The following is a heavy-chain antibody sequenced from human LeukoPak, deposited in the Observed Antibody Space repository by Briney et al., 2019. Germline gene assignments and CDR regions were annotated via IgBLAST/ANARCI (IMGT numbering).Heavy chain of an antibody. D-gene: IGHD2-2*01. V-gene: IGHV3-30-3*01. J-gene: IGHJ3*02. CDR1: GFTFSSYA. Sequence: GGSLRLSCAASGFTFSSYAMHWVRQAPGKRLEWVAVISYDGSNKYYADSVKGRFTISRDNSKNTLYLQMNSLRAEDTAVYYCAREARVVPAAIGAFDIWGQGTMVTVSS. CDR3: AREARVVPAAIGAFDI. CDR2: ISYDGSNK.